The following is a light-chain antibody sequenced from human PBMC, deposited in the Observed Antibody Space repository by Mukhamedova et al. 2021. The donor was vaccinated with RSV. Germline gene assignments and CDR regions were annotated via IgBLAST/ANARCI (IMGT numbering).Light chain of an antibody. J-gene: IGKJ1*01. CDR3: QQSSRTPWT. CDR2: AAS. V-gene: IGKV1-39*01. Sequence: WYQRRVHGRVPKLLIYAASGLQSGVPSRFSGSGSDTEFTLTISSLQPADFATYYCQQSSRTPWTFGQGTSVDIK.